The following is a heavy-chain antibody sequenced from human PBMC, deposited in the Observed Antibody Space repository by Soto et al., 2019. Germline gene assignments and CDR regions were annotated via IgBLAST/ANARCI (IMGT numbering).Heavy chain of an antibody. V-gene: IGHV4-39*01. D-gene: IGHD6-13*01. Sequence: PSXTLDLTRTVSGGSICRSRYDWGWSRKPPGKGLEWIGSIYYSGSTYYNPSLKSRVTISVDTSKNQFSLKLSSVTAADTAAYYCASRPRAYSSSWYHYYYYGMDGWGQGTTVTGSS. CDR1: GGSICRSRYD. CDR2: IYYSGST. J-gene: IGHJ6*02. CDR3: ASRPRAYSSSWYHYYYYGMDG.